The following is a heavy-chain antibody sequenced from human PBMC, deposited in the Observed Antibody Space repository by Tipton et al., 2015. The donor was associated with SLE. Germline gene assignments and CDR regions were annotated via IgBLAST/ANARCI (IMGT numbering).Heavy chain of an antibody. Sequence: TLSLTCTVSGGSISSHYWSWIRQPPGKGLEWIGYIYYSGSTNYNPSLKSRVTISVDTSKNQFSLKLSSVTAADTAVYYCARSGVRHYYYGMDVWGQGTTVTVSS. D-gene: IGHD2-8*01. CDR1: GGSISSHY. CDR2: IYYSGST. J-gene: IGHJ6*02. CDR3: ARSGVRHYYYGMDV. V-gene: IGHV4-59*11.